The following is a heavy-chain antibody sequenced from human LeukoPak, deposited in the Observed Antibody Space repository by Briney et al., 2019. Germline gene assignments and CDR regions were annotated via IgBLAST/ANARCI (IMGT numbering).Heavy chain of an antibody. V-gene: IGHV3-23*01. J-gene: IGHJ4*02. D-gene: IGHD6-6*01. Sequence: GSLRLSCAASGFTFGSYAMSWVRQAPGTGLEWVSATSGGGVSTYYADSVKGRFTISRDNSKNTLYLQMNSLRAEDTAVYYCAKARSSSSPFDYWGQGTLVTVSS. CDR3: AKARSSSSPFDY. CDR2: TSGGGVST. CDR1: GFTFGSYA.